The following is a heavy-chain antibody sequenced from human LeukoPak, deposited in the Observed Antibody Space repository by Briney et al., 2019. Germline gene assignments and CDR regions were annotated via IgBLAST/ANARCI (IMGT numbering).Heavy chain of an antibody. CDR1: GYTFTSYG. V-gene: IGHV1-8*03. CDR3: ARADSDYGDWPYGMDV. CDR2: MNPNSGNT. J-gene: IGHJ6*02. Sequence: GASVKVSCKASGYTFTSYGINWVRQATGQGLEWMGWMNPNSGNTGYAQKFQGRVTITRNTSISTAYMELSSLRSEDTAVYYCARADSDYGDWPYGMDVWGQGTTVTVSS. D-gene: IGHD4-17*01.